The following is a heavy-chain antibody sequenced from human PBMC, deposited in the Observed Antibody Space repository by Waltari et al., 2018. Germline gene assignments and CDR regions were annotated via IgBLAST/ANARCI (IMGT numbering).Heavy chain of an antibody. J-gene: IGHJ1*01. V-gene: IGHV4-39*01. Sequence: KESGPRLVKPSETLSLNCTVSGVSVSTPLLYWTWIRQSPGKGPGWIASVFHSGTTYSNQSLVGRVSRSVDSARGQFSLKLYPVTAADTAVYFCASHERVVPVFIESWGQGILVTVSS. CDR1: GVSVSTPLLY. CDR2: VFHSGTT. D-gene: IGHD3-22*01. CDR3: ASHERVVPVFIES.